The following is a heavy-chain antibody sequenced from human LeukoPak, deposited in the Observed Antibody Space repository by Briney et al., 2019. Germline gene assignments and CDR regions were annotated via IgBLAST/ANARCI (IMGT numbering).Heavy chain of an antibody. CDR1: GLTFSSYS. CDR2: ISSSSSYI. V-gene: IGHV3-21*01. Sequence: GGSLRLSCAASGLTFSSYSMNWVRQAPGKGLEWVSSISSSSSYIYYADSVKGRLTISRDNAKNSLYLQMSSLRAEDTAVYYCARGAAGSYSGIDYWGQGTLVTVSS. D-gene: IGHD6-13*01. J-gene: IGHJ4*02. CDR3: ARGAAGSYSGIDY.